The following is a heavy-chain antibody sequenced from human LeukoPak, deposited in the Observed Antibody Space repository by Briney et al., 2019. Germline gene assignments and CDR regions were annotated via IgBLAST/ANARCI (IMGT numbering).Heavy chain of an antibody. V-gene: IGHV1-2*02. CDR1: GYTFTDYY. D-gene: IGHD3-9*01. J-gene: IGHJ4*02. CDR3: ASRYNILTGILF. Sequence: GASLKSSCKTSGYTFTDYYVNWGRQAPGHGLEWMGWIKPNSGDTNYAEHYQGRVTTTRDTYVSTAYMQLNRLRSEDTAVYYCASRYNILTGILFCGQRTLVNASA. CDR2: IKPNSGDT.